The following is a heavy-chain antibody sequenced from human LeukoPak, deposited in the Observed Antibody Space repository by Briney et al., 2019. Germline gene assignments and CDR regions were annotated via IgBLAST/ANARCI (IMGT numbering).Heavy chain of an antibody. Sequence: GGSLRLSCAASEFTFSSYGMHWVRQAPGKGLEWVSVIYSGGSTYYADSVKGRFTISRDNAKNTLSLQMNSLRDDDTALYYCAREPSGGWTLNAFDLWGQGTMVSVSS. J-gene: IGHJ3*01. V-gene: IGHV3-NL1*01. CDR2: IYSGGST. D-gene: IGHD6-19*01. CDR1: EFTFSSYG. CDR3: AREPSGGWTLNAFDL.